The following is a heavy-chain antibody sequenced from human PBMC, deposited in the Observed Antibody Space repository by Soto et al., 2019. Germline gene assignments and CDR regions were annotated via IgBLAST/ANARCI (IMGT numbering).Heavy chain of an antibody. J-gene: IGHJ6*03. V-gene: IGHV3-21*01. D-gene: IGHD2-2*01. CDR1: GFTFSSYS. Sequence: GGSLRLSCAASGFTFSSYSMNWVRQAPGKGLEWVSSISSSSSYIYYADSVKGRFTISRDNAKNSLYLQMNSLRAEDTAVYYCARRYCSSTSCSTDTIYYYYMDVWGKGTTVTVSS. CDR2: ISSSSSYI. CDR3: ARRYCSSTSCSTDTIYYYYMDV.